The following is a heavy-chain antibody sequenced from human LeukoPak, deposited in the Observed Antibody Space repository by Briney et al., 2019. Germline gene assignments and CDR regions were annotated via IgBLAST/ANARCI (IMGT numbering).Heavy chain of an antibody. Sequence: ASVKVSCKASGYTFNNYDINWVRQATGQGLEWMGWMNPNSGKTGFAQKFQDRVSMTRDTSINTAYMELTSLRSGDTAVYYCARATPGGLHGYSFDYWGQGTVVTVYS. D-gene: IGHD5-24*01. CDR2: MNPNSGKT. CDR3: ARATPGGLHGYSFDY. V-gene: IGHV1-8*02. CDR1: GYTFNNYD. J-gene: IGHJ4*02.